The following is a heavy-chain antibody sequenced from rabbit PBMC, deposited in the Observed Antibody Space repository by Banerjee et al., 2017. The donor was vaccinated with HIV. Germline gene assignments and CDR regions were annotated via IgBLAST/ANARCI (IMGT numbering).Heavy chain of an antibody. V-gene: IGHV1S45*01. J-gene: IGHJ3*01. CDR3: ARTDDDSGWTRLDL. CDR2: INTSSGNT. CDR1: GFSFSNKYV. D-gene: IGHD4-1*01. Sequence: QEQLEESGGGLVQPEGSLTLTCTASGFSFSNKYVMCWVRQAPGKGLEWIACINTSSGNTVYATWAKGRFTISRTSSTTVALQMTSLTAADTAIYSCARTDDDSGWTRLDLWGQGTLVTVS.